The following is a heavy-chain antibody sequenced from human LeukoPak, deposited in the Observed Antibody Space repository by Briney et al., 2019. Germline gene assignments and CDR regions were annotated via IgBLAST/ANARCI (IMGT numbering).Heavy chain of an antibody. CDR1: GGSFSGYY. J-gene: IGHJ4*02. CDR2: IYYSGST. CDR3: ARGSGSYYHHLDY. Sequence: DPSETLSLTCAVYGGSFSGYYWSWIRQPPGKGLEWIGYIYYSGSTNYNPSLKSRVTISVDTSKNQFSLKLSSVTAADTAVYYCARGSGSYYHHLDYWGQGTLVTVSS. D-gene: IGHD3-10*01. V-gene: IGHV4-59*01.